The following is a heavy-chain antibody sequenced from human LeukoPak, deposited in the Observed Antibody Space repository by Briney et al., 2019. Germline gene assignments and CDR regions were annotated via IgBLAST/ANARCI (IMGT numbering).Heavy chain of an antibody. Sequence: GGSLRLSCAASGFTFSSYSMNWVRQAPGKGLEWVSSISSSSSYIYYADSVKGRFTISRDNAKNSLYLQMNSLRAEDTAVYYCARGGRYSSSWYNWFDPWGQGTLVTVSS. D-gene: IGHD6-13*01. CDR3: ARGGRYSSSWYNWFDP. V-gene: IGHV3-21*01. J-gene: IGHJ5*02. CDR2: ISSSSSYI. CDR1: GFTFSSYS.